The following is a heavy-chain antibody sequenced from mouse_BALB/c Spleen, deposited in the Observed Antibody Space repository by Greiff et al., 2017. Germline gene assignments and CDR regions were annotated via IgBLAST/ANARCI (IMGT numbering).Heavy chain of an antibody. CDR2: IYYSGTI. CDR3: ARDYYGFYAMDY. J-gene: IGHJ4*01. Sequence: VQLKQSGPGLVKPSQTVSLTCTVTGISITTGNYRWSWIRQFPGNKLEWIGYIYYSGTITYNPSLTSRTTITRDTSKNQFFLEMNSLTAEDTATYYCARDYYGFYAMDYWGQGTSVTVSS. CDR1: GISITTGNYR. D-gene: IGHD1-2*01. V-gene: IGHV3-5*02.